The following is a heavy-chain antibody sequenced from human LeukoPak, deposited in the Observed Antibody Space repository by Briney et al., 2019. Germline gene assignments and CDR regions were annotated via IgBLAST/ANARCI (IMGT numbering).Heavy chain of an antibody. Sequence: PGGSLRLSCAASGFTFSSYAMSWVRQAPGKGLEWVSGMSDSGRSTYYSDSVKGRFTISRDNSKNTLYLQMNGLRAEDTAVYYCAKVPAIMITFGGVIVPAYFDYWGQGTLVTVSS. J-gene: IGHJ4*02. CDR3: AKVPAIMITFGGVIVPAYFDY. D-gene: IGHD3-16*02. V-gene: IGHV3-23*01. CDR2: MSDSGRST. CDR1: GFTFSSYA.